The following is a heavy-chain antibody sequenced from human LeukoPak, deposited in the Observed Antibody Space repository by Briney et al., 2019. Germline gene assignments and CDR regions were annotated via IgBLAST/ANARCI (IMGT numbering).Heavy chain of an antibody. CDR3: ATYTGGRWLQFGSDAFDI. CDR2: INPNSGGT. CDR1: GYTFTGYY. Sequence: ASVKVSCKASGYTFTGYYMHWVRQAPGQGLEWMGWINPNSGGTNYAQKFQGRVTMTRDTSISTAYMELRSLRSDDTAVYYCATYTGGRWLQFGSDAFDIWGQGTMVTVSS. D-gene: IGHD5-24*01. V-gene: IGHV1-2*02. J-gene: IGHJ3*02.